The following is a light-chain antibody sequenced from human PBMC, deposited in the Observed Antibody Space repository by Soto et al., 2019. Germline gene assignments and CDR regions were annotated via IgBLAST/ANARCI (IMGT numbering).Light chain of an antibody. V-gene: IGKV1-5*03. J-gene: IGKJ1*01. CDR2: KAS. CDR1: QGIXVW. Sequence: DTPVNQSASTVSAAGGDSVTITCRASQGIXVWFGWYQQKAGKAPNLLTYKASRLESGVPSRLSGSGSETEFTLTISGLQPGYSATYYCQHYNSYSPTFGQGTKVDIK. CDR3: QHYNSYSPT.